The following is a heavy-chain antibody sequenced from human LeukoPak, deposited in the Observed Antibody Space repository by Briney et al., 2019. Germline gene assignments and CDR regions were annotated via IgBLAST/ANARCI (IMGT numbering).Heavy chain of an antibody. CDR1: GGSFSGYY. J-gene: IGHJ4*02. CDR2: INHSGST. D-gene: IGHD3-3*01. CDR3: ARDRPRGYDFWSGYYAWGY. V-gene: IGHV4-34*01. Sequence: SETLSLTCAVYGGSFSGYYWSWIRQPPGKGLEWIGEINHSGSTNHNPSLKSRVTISVDTSKNQFSLKLSSVTAADTAVYYCARDRPRGYDFWSGYYAWGYWGQGTLVTVSS.